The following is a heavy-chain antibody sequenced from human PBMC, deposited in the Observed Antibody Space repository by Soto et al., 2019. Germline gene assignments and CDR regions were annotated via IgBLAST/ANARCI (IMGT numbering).Heavy chain of an antibody. V-gene: IGHV3-30-3*01. Sequence: QVQLVESGGGVVQPGRSLRLSCAASGFTFSSYAMHWVRQAPGKGLEWVAVISYDGSNKYYADSVKGRFTISRDISKNTRYLQMNSLRAEDTAVYYCARSHIVVVTAIEPPNYRGQGTLVTVSS. CDR2: ISYDGSNK. CDR3: ARSHIVVVTAIEPPNY. CDR1: GFTFSSYA. D-gene: IGHD2-21*02. J-gene: IGHJ4*02.